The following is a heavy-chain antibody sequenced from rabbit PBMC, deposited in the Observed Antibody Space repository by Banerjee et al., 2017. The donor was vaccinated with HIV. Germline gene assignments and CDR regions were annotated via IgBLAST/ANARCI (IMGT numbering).Heavy chain of an antibody. Sequence: QSLEESGGGLFQPGGSLTLNCTASGFTISNIYYMCWVRQAPGKGLEWIACIYAGDGSTYYANWAKGRFTISKTSSTTVTLQMTSLTVADTATYFCARDPHYYIWTAAAAGYANGMDLWGPGTLVTVS. CDR1: GFTISNIYY. J-gene: IGHJ6*01. D-gene: IGHD6-1*01. V-gene: IGHV1S40*01. CDR2: IYAGDGST. CDR3: ARDPHYYIWTAAAAGYANGMDL.